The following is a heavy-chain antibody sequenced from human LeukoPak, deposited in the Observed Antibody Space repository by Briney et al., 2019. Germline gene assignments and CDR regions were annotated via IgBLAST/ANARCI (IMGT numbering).Heavy chain of an antibody. V-gene: IGHV1-2*02. J-gene: IGHJ5*02. CDR3: ARAEGGTIFGVVIS. Sequence: SVKVSCKASGYTFTGYYMHWVRQAPGQGLEWMEWINPNSGGTNYAQKFQGRVTMTRDTSISTAYMELSRLRSDDTAVYYCARAEGGTIFGVVISWGQGTLVTVSS. D-gene: IGHD3-3*01. CDR2: INPNSGGT. CDR1: GYTFTGYY.